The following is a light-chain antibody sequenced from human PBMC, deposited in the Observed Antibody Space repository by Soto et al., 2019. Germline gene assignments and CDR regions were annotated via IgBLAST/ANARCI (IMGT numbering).Light chain of an antibody. Sequence: IVMTQSPATLPVSPGERATLSCRASQSVSTNVAWYQQKPGQAPRLLIYGASARATGVPARFSGSGSGTQFTLTISGLHSEDFGVYYCQHYNNWPPWTFGQGTKVEIK. CDR1: QSVSTN. V-gene: IGKV3-15*01. J-gene: IGKJ1*01. CDR2: GAS. CDR3: QHYNNWPPWT.